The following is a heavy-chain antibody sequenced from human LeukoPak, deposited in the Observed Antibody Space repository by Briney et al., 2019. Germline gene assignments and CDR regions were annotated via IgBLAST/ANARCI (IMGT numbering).Heavy chain of an antibody. V-gene: IGHV1-2*02. D-gene: IGHD3-10*01. CDR2: IDPNSGGT. CDR3: ARDPRAGRGDY. J-gene: IGHJ4*02. CDR1: GYTXTGYY. Sequence: ASVKVSCKASGYTXTGYYMNWVRQAPGQGLEWMGWIDPNSGGTNYAQKFQGRVTMTRDTSISTTYMELSRLRSDDTAVYYCARDPRAGRGDYWGQGSLVTVSS.